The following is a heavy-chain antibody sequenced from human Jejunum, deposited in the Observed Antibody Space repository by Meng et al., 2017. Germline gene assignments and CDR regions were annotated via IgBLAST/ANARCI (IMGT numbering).Heavy chain of an antibody. J-gene: IGHJ4*02. D-gene: IGHD3-16*01. CDR3: ARGGGSTAYFDY. CDR2: ISGLSGGT. V-gene: IGHV1-18*01. Sequence: QVQLVQSGGEVKKPGASVKVSCKASGYPLTGDGISWVRQAPGQGLEWMGWISGLSGGTKYSQKFQGRVTMTTDTSTSTAYMELRSLRSDDTAVYYCARGGGSTAYFDYWGQGTLVTVSS. CDR1: GYPLTGDG.